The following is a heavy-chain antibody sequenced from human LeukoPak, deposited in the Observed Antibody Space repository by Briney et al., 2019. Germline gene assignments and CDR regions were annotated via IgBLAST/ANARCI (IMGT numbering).Heavy chain of an antibody. CDR2: IYHTGST. CDR1: GGSVGDYY. D-gene: IGHD7-27*01. J-gene: IGHJ4*02. CDR3: ASRKLGNDY. V-gene: IGHV4-59*02. Sequence: SETLSLTCTISGGSVGDYYWSWIRQSPGKGLEWIGYIYHTGSTSYSPSLKSRVTISADTSQNQFSLKLSSVTAADTAVYYCASRKLGNDYWGQGTLVTVSS.